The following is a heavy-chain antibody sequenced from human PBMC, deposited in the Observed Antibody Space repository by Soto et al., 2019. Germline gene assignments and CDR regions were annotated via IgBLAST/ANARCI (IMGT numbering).Heavy chain of an antibody. J-gene: IGHJ1*01. CDR2: IHSSGSI. Sequence: SETLSLTCTVSGGSISSDDYYWSSIRQAPGRGLEWIGYIHSSGSIYYNPSLKSRATMSIDTAGNQFSLKVSSVTVADTAVYYCARDLDGLHDDTSGPFPRPGWGQGTLVTVSS. CDR3: ARDLDGLHDDTSGPFPRPG. CDR1: GGSISSDDYY. V-gene: IGHV4-30-4*01. D-gene: IGHD3-22*01.